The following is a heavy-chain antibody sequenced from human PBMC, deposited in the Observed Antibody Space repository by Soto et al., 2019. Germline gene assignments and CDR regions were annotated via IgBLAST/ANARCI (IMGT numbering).Heavy chain of an antibody. Sequence: PSETLSLTCTVSGGSISSGDYYWSWIRQPPGKGLEWIGYIYYSGSTYYNPSLKSRVTISVDTSKNQFSLKLSSVTAADTAVYYCARVEVLWFGEGGMDVWGQGTTVTVSS. CDR2: IYYSGST. CDR1: GGSISSGDYY. J-gene: IGHJ6*02. V-gene: IGHV4-30-4*01. D-gene: IGHD3-10*01. CDR3: ARVEVLWFGEGGMDV.